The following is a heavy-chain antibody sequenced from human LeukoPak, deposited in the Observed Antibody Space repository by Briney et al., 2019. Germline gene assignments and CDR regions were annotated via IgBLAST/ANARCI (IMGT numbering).Heavy chain of an antibody. J-gene: IGHJ2*01. V-gene: IGHV4-30-4*08. CDR3: ARIRRPHWYLDL. CDR1: GDSISSADYY. D-gene: IGHD3-3*01. Sequence: PSQTLSLTCTVSGDSISSADYYWTWIRQPPGKVLELVGFIYYSGSTKYNPSLKSRVTISAATSKTQFSLRLSYATAADTAVCYCARIRRPHWYLDLWGRGTLVTVSS. CDR2: IYYSGST.